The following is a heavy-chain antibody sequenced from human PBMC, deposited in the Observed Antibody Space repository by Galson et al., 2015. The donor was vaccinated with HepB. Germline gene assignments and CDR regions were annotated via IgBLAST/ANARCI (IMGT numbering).Heavy chain of an antibody. CDR1: GYTFTGYY. CDR3: ASENDCSSTSCYNYYYCYMDD. D-gene: IGHD2-2*02. V-gene: IGHV1-2*02. CDR2: INPDSGDK. Sequence: SLRVSCTASGYTFTGYYMHWVRQAPGKGLEWVGGINPDSGDKNYAQKFQGRVTMTRDKSISTAYMELSRLRSDDTAVYYCASENDCSSTSCYNYYYCYMDDWGKGTTVTVSS. J-gene: IGHJ6*03.